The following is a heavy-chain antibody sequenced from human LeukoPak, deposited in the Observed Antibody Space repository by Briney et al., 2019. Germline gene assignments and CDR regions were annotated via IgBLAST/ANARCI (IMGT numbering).Heavy chain of an antibody. D-gene: IGHD4-17*01. CDR2: IIGNGGWA. CDR3: AKDPNGDYIGAFDF. V-gene: IGHV3-23*01. Sequence: GGSLRLSCAASGLTFSSYAMMWLRQAPGKGLEWVSAIIGNGGWALYADSVKGRFTISRDNTKNTLYLQMSSLRAEDTAVYYCAKDPNGDYIGAFDFWGQGTMVTVSS. CDR1: GLTFSSYA. J-gene: IGHJ3*01.